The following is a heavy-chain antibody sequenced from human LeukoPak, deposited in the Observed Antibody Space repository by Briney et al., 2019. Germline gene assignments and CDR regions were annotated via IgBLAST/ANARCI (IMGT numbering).Heavy chain of an antibody. CDR2: LYSGGSI. J-gene: IGHJ4*02. CDR3: ARAVGPFDY. V-gene: IGHV3-66*01. D-gene: IGHD1-26*01. CDR1: GFAVSDTY. Sequence: GGSLRLSCAVSGFAVSDTYMSWVRQAPGKGLEWVSILYSGGSIHYADSVKGRFTISRDNSKNTLYLQLNSLRAEDTAAYYCARAVGPFDYWGRGTLVTVSS.